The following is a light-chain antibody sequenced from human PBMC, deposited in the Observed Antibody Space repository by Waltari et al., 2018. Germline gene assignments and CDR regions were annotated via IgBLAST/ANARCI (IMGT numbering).Light chain of an antibody. Sequence: QSALTQPPSASGSPGPSVTISCTGTSSDVGAYKYVSWYQQHPDKAPKLIIFEVSKRPSGVPERFSCSKSGNTASLTVSGLQADDEADYYCSSYAGSINFYVFGTGTKVSVL. V-gene: IGLV2-8*01. CDR3: SSYAGSINFYV. CDR2: EVS. CDR1: SSDVGAYKY. J-gene: IGLJ1*01.